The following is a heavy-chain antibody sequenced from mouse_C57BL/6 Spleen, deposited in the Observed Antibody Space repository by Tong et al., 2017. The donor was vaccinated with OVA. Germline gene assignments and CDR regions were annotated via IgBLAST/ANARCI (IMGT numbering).Heavy chain of an antibody. Sequence: GQLQQPGPELVRPGASVKLSCKASGYTFTSYWMHWAKQRPGQGLEWIGNIDPYYGGTSYNQKFKGKATLTADKSSSTAYMQLTSLTSEDTAVYYCARMIPTGDSWGQGATLTVSS. V-gene: IGHV1-53*01. CDR3: ARMIPTGDS. J-gene: IGHJ2*01. CDR2: IDPYYGGT. D-gene: IGHD2-4*01. CDR1: GYTFTSYW.